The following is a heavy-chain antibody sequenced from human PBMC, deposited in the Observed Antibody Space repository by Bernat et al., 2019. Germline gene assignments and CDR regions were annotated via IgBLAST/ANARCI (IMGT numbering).Heavy chain of an antibody. CDR2: IPTSGST. Sequence: QVQLQESGPGLVKPLQTLSLTCTVSGVSMSSGFYFCNCIRQPAGKGLEWSGRIPTSGSTNYNPSLKNRVTISKYTSKHQFSLKLRSVTAADTAVYYGAREDVGVEGSDYWGQGSLVTVSS. J-gene: IGHJ4*02. V-gene: IGHV4-61*02. CDR3: AREDVGVEGSDY. D-gene: IGHD3-3*01. CDR1: GVSMSSGFYF.